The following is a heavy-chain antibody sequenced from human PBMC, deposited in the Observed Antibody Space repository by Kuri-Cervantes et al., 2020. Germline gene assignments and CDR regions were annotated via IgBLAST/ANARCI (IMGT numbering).Heavy chain of an antibody. V-gene: IGHV1-69*06. CDR1: GGTFSSYA. J-gene: IGHJ4*02. Sequence: SVKVSCKASGGTFSSYAISWVRQAPGQGLEWMGGIIPIFGTANYAQKFQGRVTMTEDTSTDTAYMELSSLRSEDTAVYYCATGASLEYGDYVYYFDYWGQGTLVTVSS. CDR2: IIPIFGTA. D-gene: IGHD4-17*01. CDR3: ATGASLEYGDYVYYFDY.